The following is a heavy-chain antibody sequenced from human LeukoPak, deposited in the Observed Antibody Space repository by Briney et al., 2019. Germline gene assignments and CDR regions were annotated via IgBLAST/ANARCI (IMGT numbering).Heavy chain of an antibody. D-gene: IGHD3-16*01. CDR1: GFTFSDYS. V-gene: IGHV3-21*01. Sequence: PGGSLRLSCAASGFTFSDYSMNWVRQTPRKGLEWVSCISGSGSYIYYADSVKGRFTISRDNAKNSLYLQMNSLRAEDTAVYYCARGLGIPGGTPHAFDIWGQGTMVTVSS. CDR2: ISGSGSYI. J-gene: IGHJ3*02. CDR3: ARGLGIPGGTPHAFDI.